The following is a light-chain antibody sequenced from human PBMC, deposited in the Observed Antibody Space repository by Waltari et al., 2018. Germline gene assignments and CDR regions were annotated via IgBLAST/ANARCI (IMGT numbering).Light chain of an antibody. CDR2: DTS. Sequence: QAVVTQEPSLTVSPGGTVTLTCGSSTGAVTSGHYPYWFQQKPGQAPRTLSYDTSNQLSWTPARFSGSLLGGKAALTLSGAQPEDEAEYYCLLSYSGARVFGGGTKLTVL. J-gene: IGLJ3*02. V-gene: IGLV7-46*01. CDR3: LLSYSGARV. CDR1: TGAVTSGHY.